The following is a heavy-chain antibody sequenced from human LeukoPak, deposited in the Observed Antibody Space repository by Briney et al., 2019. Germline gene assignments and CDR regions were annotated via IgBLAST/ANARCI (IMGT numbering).Heavy chain of an antibody. CDR1: GGSTSSYY. J-gene: IGHJ4*02. CDR3: ARGSPGYYDSSPDY. D-gene: IGHD3-22*01. Sequence: SETLSLTCTVSGGSTSSYYWSWIRQPPGKGLEWIGYIYYSGSTNYNPSLKSRVTISVDTSKDQFSLKLSSVTAADTAVYYCARGSPGYYDSSPDYWGQGTLVTVSS. CDR2: IYYSGST. V-gene: IGHV4-59*01.